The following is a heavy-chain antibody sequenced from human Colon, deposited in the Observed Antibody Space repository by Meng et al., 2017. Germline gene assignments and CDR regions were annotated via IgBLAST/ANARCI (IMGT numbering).Heavy chain of an antibody. D-gene: IGHD1-26*01. V-gene: IGHV4-30-4*01. CDR2: IYYSGST. CDR1: GDSFNSPDYY. CDR3: ARSPYSGSALPFFDY. J-gene: IGHJ4*02. Sequence: QVKLKVPGPGLFNLSQPRSLTCTVSGDSFNSPDYYWSWIRQPPEKGLEWIGYIYYSGSTYYNPSLKSRVSISGDTSNKQFSLKLTSVTAADTAVYYCARSPYSGSALPFFDYWGQGSLVTVSS.